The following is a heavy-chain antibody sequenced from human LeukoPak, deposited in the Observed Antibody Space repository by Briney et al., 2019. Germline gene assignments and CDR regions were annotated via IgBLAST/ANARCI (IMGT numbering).Heavy chain of an antibody. J-gene: IGHJ6*03. D-gene: IGHD1-14*01. CDR2: ISWDGGST. CDR3: AKDTAWRAEYYYMDV. CDR1: GFTFDDYA. V-gene: IGHV3-43D*03. Sequence: GGSLRLSCAASGFTFDDYAMHWVRQAPGKGLEWVSLISWDGGSTYYADSVKGRFTISRDNSKNSLYLQMNSLRAEDTALYYCAKDTAWRAEYYYMDVWGKGTTVTVSS.